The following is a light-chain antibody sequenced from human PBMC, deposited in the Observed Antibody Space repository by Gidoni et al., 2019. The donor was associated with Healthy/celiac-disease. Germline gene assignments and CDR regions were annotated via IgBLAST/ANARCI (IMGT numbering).Light chain of an antibody. CDR3: SSYTSSSTLVV. CDR2: DVS. CDR1: SSDVGGYNY. J-gene: IGLJ2*01. Sequence: QSALTQPASVSGSPGQSIPISCTGTSSDVGGYNYVSWYQQHPGKAPKLMIYDVSNRPSGVSNRFSGSKSGNTASLTFSGLQAEDEADYYCSSYTSSSTLVVFGGGTKLTVL. V-gene: IGLV2-14*01.